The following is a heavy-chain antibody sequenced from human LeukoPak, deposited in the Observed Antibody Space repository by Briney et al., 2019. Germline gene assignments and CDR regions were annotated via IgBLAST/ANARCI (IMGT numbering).Heavy chain of an antibody. D-gene: IGHD2-2*01. CDR1: GGSISSISYY. J-gene: IGHJ4*02. Sequence: SETLSLTCTVSGGSISSISYYWGWIRQPPGKGLEWIGEINHSGSTNYNPSLKSRVTISVDTSKNQFSLKLSSVTAADTAVYYCARHEGYCSSTSCYGNKAFDYWGQGTLVTVSS. V-gene: IGHV4-39*01. CDR3: ARHEGYCSSTSCYGNKAFDY. CDR2: INHSGST.